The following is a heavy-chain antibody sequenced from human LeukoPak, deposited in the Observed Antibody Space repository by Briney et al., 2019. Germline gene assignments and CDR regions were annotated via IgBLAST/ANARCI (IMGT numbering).Heavy chain of an antibody. CDR2: IYYSGNT. D-gene: IGHD1-26*01. CDR1: GGSISSYY. Sequence: PSETLSLTCTVSGGSISSYYWSWIRQPPGKGLEWIGYIYYSGNTNYSPSLKSRVTISVDTSKNQFSLKLSSVTAADTAVYYRASDRSWGHFDPWGQGTLVSVSS. CDR3: ASDRSWGHFDP. J-gene: IGHJ5*02. V-gene: IGHV4-59*01.